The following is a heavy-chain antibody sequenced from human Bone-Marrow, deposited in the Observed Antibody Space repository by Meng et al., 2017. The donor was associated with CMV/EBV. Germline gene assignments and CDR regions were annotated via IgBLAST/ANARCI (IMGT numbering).Heavy chain of an antibody. CDR1: GFTFSSYS. Sequence: GESLKISCAASGFTFSSYSMNWVRQAPGKGLEWVSSISSSSSYIYYADSVKGRFTISRDNAKNSLYLQMNSLRAEDTAVYYCARDGYSSSWYYYYGIDVWGQGTTVTVSS. D-gene: IGHD6-13*01. CDR3: ARDGYSSSWYYYYGIDV. V-gene: IGHV3-21*01. CDR2: ISSSSSYI. J-gene: IGHJ6*02.